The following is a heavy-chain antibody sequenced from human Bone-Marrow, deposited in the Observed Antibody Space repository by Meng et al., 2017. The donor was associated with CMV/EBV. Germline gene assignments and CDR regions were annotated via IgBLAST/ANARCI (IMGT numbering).Heavy chain of an antibody. CDR2: ISSSSSYI. V-gene: IGHV3-21*01. CDR3: ARDSLGYSSSWYFSSPSSFFDY. J-gene: IGHJ4*02. Sequence: GGSLRLSCAASGFTFSSYSMNWVRQAPGKGLEWVSSISSSSSYIYYADSVKGRFTISRDNAKNSLYLQMNSLRAEDTAVYYCARDSLGYSSSWYFSSPSSFFDYWGQGTLVTASS. D-gene: IGHD6-13*01. CDR1: GFTFSSYS.